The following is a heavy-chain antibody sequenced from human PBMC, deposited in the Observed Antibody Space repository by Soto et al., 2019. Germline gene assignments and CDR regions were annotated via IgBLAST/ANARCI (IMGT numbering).Heavy chain of an antibody. CDR1: GYTFTSYD. CDR2: MNPNSGNT. J-gene: IGHJ4*02. D-gene: IGHD3-10*01. Sequence: ASVKVSCKASGYTFTSYDINWVRQATGQGLEWMGWMNPNSGNTGYAQKFQGRVTMTRNTSISTAYMELSSLRSEDTAAYYCARGGLRRITMVRGVINSWGQGTLVTVSS. V-gene: IGHV1-8*01. CDR3: ARGGLRRITMVRGVINS.